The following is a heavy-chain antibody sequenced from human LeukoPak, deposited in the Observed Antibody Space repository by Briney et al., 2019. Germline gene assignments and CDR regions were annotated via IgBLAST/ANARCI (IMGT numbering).Heavy chain of an antibody. Sequence: GGSLRLSCAASGFTFSSYWMSWVRQAPGKGLEWVANIKQDGSEKYYVDSVEGRFTISRDNAKNSLYLQMNSLRAEDTAVYYCARGDTMVRGVIKAYYYYYMDVWGKGTTVTVSS. J-gene: IGHJ6*03. CDR3: ARGDTMVRGVIKAYYYYYMDV. V-gene: IGHV3-7*01. CDR1: GFTFSSYW. D-gene: IGHD3-10*01. CDR2: IKQDGSEK.